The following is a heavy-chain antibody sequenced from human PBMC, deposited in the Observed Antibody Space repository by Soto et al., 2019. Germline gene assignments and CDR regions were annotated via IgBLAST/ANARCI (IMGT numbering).Heavy chain of an antibody. Sequence: GASVKVSCKASEYSFTGHYLHWVRQAPGQGLEWMGWIDPKSGDTNYAQKFRDRVTMTSDTSISTAYLDLSSLRPDDTAVYYCARDYDKSGYDYFDPWGQGTLVTVSS. J-gene: IGHJ5*02. D-gene: IGHD3-22*01. CDR2: IDPKSGDT. V-gene: IGHV1-2*02. CDR1: EYSFTGHY. CDR3: ARDYDKSGYDYFDP.